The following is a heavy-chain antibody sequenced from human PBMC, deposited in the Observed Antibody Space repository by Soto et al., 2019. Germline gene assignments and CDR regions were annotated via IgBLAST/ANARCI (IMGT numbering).Heavy chain of an antibody. CDR3: VRLWLGVRPPDY. CDR1: GGSISSSSYY. CDR2: IYYSGST. V-gene: IGHV4-39*01. J-gene: IGHJ4*02. Sequence: SETLSLTCTVSGGSISSSSYYWGWIRQPPGKGLGWIGSIYYSGSTYYNPSLSSRVTISVDTSKKQISLKLSSVTAADTAVYYCVRLWLGVRPPDYWGQGTLVTVSS. D-gene: IGHD3-10*01.